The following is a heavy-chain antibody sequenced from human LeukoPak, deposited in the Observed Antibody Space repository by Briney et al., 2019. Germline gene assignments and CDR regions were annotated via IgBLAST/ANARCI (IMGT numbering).Heavy chain of an antibody. CDR1: GFTFSRHG. Sequence: GRSLRLSCAPSGFTFSRHGMHWVRQAPGKGLEWVAIISDDGSRKYYAHSVEGRFTISRDNSKNTLYLQMDSLRAEDTAVYYCARDRAWNYFDYWGQGTLVTVSS. D-gene: IGHD3-3*01. V-gene: IGHV3-30*03. CDR2: ISDDGSRK. J-gene: IGHJ4*02. CDR3: ARDRAWNYFDY.